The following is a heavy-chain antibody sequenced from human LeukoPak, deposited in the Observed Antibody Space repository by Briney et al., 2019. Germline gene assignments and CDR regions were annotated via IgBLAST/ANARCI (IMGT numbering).Heavy chain of an antibody. J-gene: IGHJ4*02. CDR3: ARRYFDY. V-gene: IGHV3-7*01. Sequence: GGSQRLSCAASGFTFSSYAMSWVRQAPGKGLEWVANIKQDGSEKYYVDSVKGRFTISRDNAKNSLYLQMNSLRAEDTAVYYCARRYFDYWGQGTLVTVSS. CDR1: GFTFSSYA. D-gene: IGHD1-14*01. CDR2: IKQDGSEK.